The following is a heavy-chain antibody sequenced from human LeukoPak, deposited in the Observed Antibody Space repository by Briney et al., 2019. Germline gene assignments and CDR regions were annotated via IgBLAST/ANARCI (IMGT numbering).Heavy chain of an antibody. Sequence: SQTLSLTCAISGDSHSIKSAAGSWIRQTPSRGLEWIGRTYYRSNWYHEYAVSVKSRITINPDTSNNPFSLQLNSVTPEDTAVYYCARFQGNGSQRYYFDYWGQGTLVTVSS. CDR1: GDSHSIKSAA. V-gene: IGHV6-1*01. D-gene: IGHD2-8*01. J-gene: IGHJ4*02. CDR2: TYYRSNWYH. CDR3: ARFQGNGSQRYYFDY.